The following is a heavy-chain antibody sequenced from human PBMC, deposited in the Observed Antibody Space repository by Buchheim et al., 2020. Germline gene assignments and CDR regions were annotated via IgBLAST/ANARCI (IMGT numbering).Heavy chain of an antibody. CDR3: ASCSVFASIVGATPEVDY. Sequence: EVQLVESGGGLVQPGGSLRLSCAASGFTFSSYEMNWVRQAPGKGLEWVSYISSSGSTIYYADSVKGRSTISRDNAKNSLYLQMNSLRAEDTAVYYCASCSVFASIVGATPEVDYWGQGTL. J-gene: IGHJ4*02. CDR1: GFTFSSYE. CDR2: ISSSGSTI. V-gene: IGHV3-48*03. D-gene: IGHD1-26*01.